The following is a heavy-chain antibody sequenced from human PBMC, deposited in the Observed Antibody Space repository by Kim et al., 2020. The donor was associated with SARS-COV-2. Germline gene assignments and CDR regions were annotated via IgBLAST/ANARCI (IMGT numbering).Heavy chain of an antibody. V-gene: IGHV4-34*01. Sequence: SETLSLTCAVYGGSFSGYYWSWIRQPPGKGLEWIGEINHSGSTNYNPSLKSRVTISVDTSKNQFSLKLSSVTAADTAVYYCARVGAVAGIVSGIDPWGQGTLVTVSS. J-gene: IGHJ5*02. CDR1: GGSFSGYY. CDR2: INHSGST. D-gene: IGHD6-19*01. CDR3: ARVGAVAGIVSGIDP.